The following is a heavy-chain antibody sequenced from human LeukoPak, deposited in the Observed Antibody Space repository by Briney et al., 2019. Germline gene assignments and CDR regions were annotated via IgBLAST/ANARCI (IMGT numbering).Heavy chain of an antibody. D-gene: IGHD7-27*01. Sequence: KPGGSLRLSCAASGFTVSRYWMTWVRQAPGKGLEWVAHMKQDGSEKYYVDSVKGRFTISRDNDKTSLYLQMSSLRAEDTAVYYCARDLTGEGVGAFDIWGQGTMVTVSS. V-gene: IGHV3-7*01. J-gene: IGHJ3*02. CDR2: MKQDGSEK. CDR3: ARDLTGEGVGAFDI. CDR1: GFTVSRYW.